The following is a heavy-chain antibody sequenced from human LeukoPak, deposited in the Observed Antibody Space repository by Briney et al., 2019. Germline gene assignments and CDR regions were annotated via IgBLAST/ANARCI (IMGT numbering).Heavy chain of an antibody. Sequence: GGSLRLSCAASGFTFSSYAMSWVRQAPGKGLEWVSAISGSGGSTYYADSVKGRLTISRDNSKNTLYLQMNSLRAEDTAVYYCAKDVQGAYYDSSGYVYWGQGTLVTVSS. CDR3: AKDVQGAYYDSSGYVY. J-gene: IGHJ4*02. V-gene: IGHV3-23*01. CDR2: ISGSGGST. D-gene: IGHD3-22*01. CDR1: GFTFSSYA.